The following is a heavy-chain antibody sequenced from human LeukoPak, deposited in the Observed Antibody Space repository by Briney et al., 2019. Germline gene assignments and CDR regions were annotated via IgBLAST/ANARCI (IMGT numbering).Heavy chain of an antibody. CDR1: GDSVSSNSAA. D-gene: IGHD3-3*01. CDR2: TYHRSKWYN. CDR3: ARALNYDFWSGYYYYYYGMDV. J-gene: IGHJ6*02. V-gene: IGHV6-1*01. Sequence: SQTLSLTCAISGDSVSSNSAAWNWIRQSPSRGLEWLGRTYHRSKWYNDYAVSVKSRITINPDTSKNQFSLQLNSVTPEDTAVYYCARALNYDFWSGYYYYYYGMDVWGQGTTVTVSS.